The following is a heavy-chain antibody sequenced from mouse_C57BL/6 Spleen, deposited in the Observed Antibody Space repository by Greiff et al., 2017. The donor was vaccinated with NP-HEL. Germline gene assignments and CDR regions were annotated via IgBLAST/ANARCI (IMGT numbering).Heavy chain of an antibody. D-gene: IGHD2-5*01. J-gene: IGHJ2*01. CDR3: TTVTIVTTYYFGY. CDR2: IDPEDGDT. Sequence: EVQLQQSGAELVRPGASVKLSCTASGFNITDYYMHWVKQRPEQGLEWIGRIDPEDGDTEYAPKFQGKATMTADTSSNTAYLQLSSLTSEDTAVYYCTTVTIVTTYYFGYWGQGTTLTVSS. CDR1: GFNITDYY. V-gene: IGHV14-1*01.